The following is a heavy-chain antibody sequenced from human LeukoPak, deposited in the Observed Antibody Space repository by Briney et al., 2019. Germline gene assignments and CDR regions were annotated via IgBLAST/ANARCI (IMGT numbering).Heavy chain of an antibody. V-gene: IGHV3-30-3*01. Sequence: GGSLRLSCAASGFTFSSYAMHWVRQAPGKGLEWVAVISYDGSNKYYADSVKGRFTISRDNSKNTLYLQMNSLRAEDTAVYYCARVNSAFHYSSWYFDYWGQGTLVTVSS. CDR1: GFTFSSYA. D-gene: IGHD6-6*01. J-gene: IGHJ4*02. CDR2: ISYDGSNK. CDR3: ARVNSAFHYSSWYFDY.